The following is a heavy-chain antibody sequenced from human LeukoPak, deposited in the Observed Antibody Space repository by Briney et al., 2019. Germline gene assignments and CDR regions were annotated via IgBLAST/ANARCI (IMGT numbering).Heavy chain of an antibody. CDR1: GGTFSSYA. CDR3: ARGKAPDSSSWYARFDP. J-gene: IGHJ5*02. V-gene: IGHV1-69*05. CDR2: IIPIFGTA. D-gene: IGHD6-13*01. Sequence: GSSVKVSCKASGGTFSSYANSWVRQAPGQGLEWMGGIIPIFGTANYAQKFQGRVTITTDESTSTAYMELSSLRSEDTAVYYCARGKAPDSSSWYARFDPWGQGTLVTASS.